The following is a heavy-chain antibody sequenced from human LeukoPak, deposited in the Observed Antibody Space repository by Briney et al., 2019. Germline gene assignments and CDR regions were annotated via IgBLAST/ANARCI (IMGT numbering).Heavy chain of an antibody. Sequence: SVKVSCKASGGTFSSYAISWVRQAPGQGLEWMGRIIPILGIANYAQKFQGRVTITADKSTSTAYMELSSLRSEDTAVYYCARSMYYDSSGYYEGLFDYWGQGTLVTVSS. CDR1: GGTFSSYA. CDR2: IIPILGIA. V-gene: IGHV1-69*04. D-gene: IGHD3-22*01. CDR3: ARSMYYDSSGYYEGLFDY. J-gene: IGHJ4*02.